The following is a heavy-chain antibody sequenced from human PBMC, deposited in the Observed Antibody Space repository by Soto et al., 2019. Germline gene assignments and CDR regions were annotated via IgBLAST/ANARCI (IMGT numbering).Heavy chain of an antibody. CDR2: INPNTGGI. J-gene: IGHJ4*02. V-gene: IGHV1-2*02. CDR1: GYTFTDYF. CDR3: ARSLSTISARPDY. Sequence: QVQLVQSGAEVKKPGASVEVSCKASGYTFTDYFIHWVRQAPGQGLEWLGWINPNTGGINYAQKFQGRVTMTSETSISTAYMELRGVRSHDTTMYLCARSLSTISARPDYWCQGTLVTVSS. D-gene: IGHD6-6*01.